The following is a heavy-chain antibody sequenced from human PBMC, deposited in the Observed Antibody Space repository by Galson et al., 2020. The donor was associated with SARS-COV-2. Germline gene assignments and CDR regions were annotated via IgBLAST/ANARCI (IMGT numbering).Heavy chain of an antibody. CDR3: ARADLWSGSGGDAFDI. D-gene: IGHD3-3*01. V-gene: IGHV3-48*03. CDR1: GFTFSSYD. J-gene: IGHJ3*02. CDR2: IGPSGSTR. Sequence: GGSLRLSCVASGFTFSSYDMNWVRQAPGKGLEWMSFIGPSGSTRYYAGSVMGRFTISRDNAKNLLYLQMNSLRAEDTAVYYCARADLWSGSGGDAFDIWGQGTMVTVSS.